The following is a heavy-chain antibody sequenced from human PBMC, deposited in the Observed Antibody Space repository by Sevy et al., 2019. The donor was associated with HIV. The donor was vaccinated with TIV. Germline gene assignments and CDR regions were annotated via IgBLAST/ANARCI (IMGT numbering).Heavy chain of an antibody. CDR3: VRDSSGPS. V-gene: IGHV3-21*01. CDR2: ISRNSTYI. J-gene: IGHJ4*02. Sequence: GGSLRLSCAASGFPLRKYSMNWVRQAPGKGLEWVSLISRNSTYIYYSDSVKGRFTISRDNAENSLFLQMNSLRAEDTAVYYCVRDSSGPSWGQGTLVTVSS. D-gene: IGHD6-19*01. CDR1: GFPLRKYS.